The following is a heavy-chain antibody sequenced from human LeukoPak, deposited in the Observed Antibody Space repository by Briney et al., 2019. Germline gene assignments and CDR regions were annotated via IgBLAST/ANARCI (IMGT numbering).Heavy chain of an antibody. CDR2: ISGGGGST. CDR3: AKGPNQWLVTPFDY. D-gene: IGHD6-19*01. Sequence: PGGSLRLSCAASGFTFSSYAMSWVRQAPGKGLEWVSAISGGGGSTYYADSVKGRFTISRDNSKNTLYLQMDSLRVEDTAVYYCAKGPNQWLVTPFDYWGQGTLVTVSS. CDR1: GFTFSSYA. V-gene: IGHV3-23*01. J-gene: IGHJ4*02.